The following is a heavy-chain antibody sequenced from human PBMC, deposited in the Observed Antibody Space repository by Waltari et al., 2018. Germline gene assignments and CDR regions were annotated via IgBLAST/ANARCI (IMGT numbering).Heavy chain of an antibody. J-gene: IGHJ2*01. Sequence: QVQLVESGGGVVQPGRSLSLSCAASGFTFSTYGMHWVRQAPGKGLEWVTVIWYDGTKKYYADSVKGRFTISRDNSKNTLYLQMNSLRAEDTAVYYCARDARPPYSGSYLLNWYFDLWGRGTLVSVSS. CDR3: ARDARPPYSGSYLLNWYFDL. V-gene: IGHV3-33*01. D-gene: IGHD1-26*01. CDR2: IWYDGTKK. CDR1: GFTFSTYG.